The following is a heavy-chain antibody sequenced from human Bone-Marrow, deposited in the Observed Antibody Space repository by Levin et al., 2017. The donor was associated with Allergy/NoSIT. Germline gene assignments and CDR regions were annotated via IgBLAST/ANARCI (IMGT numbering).Heavy chain of an antibody. D-gene: IGHD4-11*01. CDR2: ITSSGSPM. J-gene: IGHJ4*02. CDR1: GFSFTNYS. CDR3: ARDDDYSNSPTFDY. Sequence: GGSLRLSCAASGFSFTNYSMNWVRQAPGKGLEWISYITSSGSPMFYAHSVRGRFTISRDNAKNSLYLEMSSLRAEDSAVYYCARDDDYSNSPTFDYWGQGTLVTVSS. V-gene: IGHV3-48*01.